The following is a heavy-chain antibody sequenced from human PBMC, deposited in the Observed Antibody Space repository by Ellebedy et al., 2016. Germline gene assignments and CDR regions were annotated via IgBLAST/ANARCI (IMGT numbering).Heavy chain of an antibody. CDR2: LFHTGTT. D-gene: IGHD6-19*01. V-gene: IGHV4-59*02. Sequence: WGSLRLSCNVSGCSVSSDYCYLILRHPGKGLEWIGYLFHTGTTNYNPSLQSRVTMSVDTSKSQFSLRLTSVTAADTAVYYCAKWNGGWYAFDVWGQGTMVTVSS. J-gene: IGHJ3*01. CDR1: GCSVSSDY. CDR3: AKWNGGWYAFDV.